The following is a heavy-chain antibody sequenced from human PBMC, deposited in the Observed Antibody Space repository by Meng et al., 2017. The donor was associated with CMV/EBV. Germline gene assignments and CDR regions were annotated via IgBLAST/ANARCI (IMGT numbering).Heavy chain of an antibody. J-gene: IGHJ6*02. Sequence: GESLKISCAASGFTFSNAWMSWVRQAPGKGLEWVGRIKSKTDGGTTDYAAPVKGRFTISRDDSKNTLYLQMNSLKTEDTAVYYCTTLLAYFGVDSYSKGGRGGYYYGMDVWGQGTTVTVSS. D-gene: IGHD2-21*01. CDR3: TTLLAYFGVDSYSKGGRGGYYYGMDV. CDR1: GFTFSNAW. V-gene: IGHV3-15*01. CDR2: IKSKTDGGTT.